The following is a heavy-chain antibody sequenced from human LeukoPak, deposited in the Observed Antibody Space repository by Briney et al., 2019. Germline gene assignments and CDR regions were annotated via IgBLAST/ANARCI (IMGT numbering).Heavy chain of an antibody. V-gene: IGHV4-59*01. D-gene: IGHD1-26*01. CDR3: ARGPSGSYYNY. CDR1: GGSISSYY. J-gene: IGHJ4*02. CDR2: IYYSGTT. Sequence: PSETLSLTCTVSGGSISSYYWSWIRQPPGKGLEWIGYIYYSGTTNYNPSLKSRVTISVDTSKNQFSLKLSSVTAADTAVYYCARGPSGSYYNYWGQGTLVTVSS.